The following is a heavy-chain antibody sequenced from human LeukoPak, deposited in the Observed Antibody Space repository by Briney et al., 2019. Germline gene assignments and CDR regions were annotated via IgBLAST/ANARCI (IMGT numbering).Heavy chain of an antibody. CDR1: GFTFSSYG. V-gene: IGHV3-30*03. D-gene: IGHD6-19*01. CDR2: ISYDGSNK. Sequence: GGSLRLSCAASGFTFSSYGMHWVRQAPGKGLEWVAVISYDGSNKYYADSVKGRFTISRDNSKNTLYLQMNSLRAEDTAVYYCARGVAVAGHASPYFDYWGQGTLVTVSS. CDR3: ARGVAVAGHASPYFDY. J-gene: IGHJ4*02.